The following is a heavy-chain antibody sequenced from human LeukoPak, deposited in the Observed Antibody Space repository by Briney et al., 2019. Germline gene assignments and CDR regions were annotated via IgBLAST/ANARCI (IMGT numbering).Heavy chain of an antibody. CDR2: ISSSSSYI. D-gene: IGHD3-3*01. CDR3: ARAPITIFGVATPNYFDY. V-gene: IGHV3-21*01. CDR1: GFTFSSYS. Sequence: GGSLRLSCAASGFTFSSYSMNWVRQAPGKGLEWVSSISSSSSYIYYADSVKGRFTISRDNAKNSLYLQVSSLRAEDTAVYYCARAPITIFGVATPNYFDYWGQGTLVTVSS. J-gene: IGHJ4*02.